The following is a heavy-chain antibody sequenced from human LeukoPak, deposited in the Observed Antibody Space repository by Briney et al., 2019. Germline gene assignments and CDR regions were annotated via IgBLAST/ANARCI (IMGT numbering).Heavy chain of an antibody. CDR3: ARVDYGAPFDY. CDR2: ISSSSSTI. J-gene: IGHJ4*02. Sequence: GALRLSCAASGFTFSSYSMNWVRQAPGKGLEWVSYISSSSSTIYYADSVKGRFTISRDNAKNSLYLQMNSLRAEDMAVYYCARVDYGAPFDYWGQGTLVTVSS. D-gene: IGHD4-17*01. CDR1: GFTFSSYS. V-gene: IGHV3-48*01.